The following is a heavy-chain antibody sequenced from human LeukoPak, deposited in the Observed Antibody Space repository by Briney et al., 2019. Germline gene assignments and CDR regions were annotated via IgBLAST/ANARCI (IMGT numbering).Heavy chain of an antibody. D-gene: IGHD6-19*01. J-gene: IGHJ4*02. Sequence: GGSLRLSCAASGFTFSSYWMSWVRQAPGKGLEWVANIKPDGSEKYSVDSVKGRFTISRDNAKNSLSLQMNSLRAEDTAVYYCTREAGTGDYWGQGTLVTVSS. V-gene: IGHV3-7*01. CDR3: TREAGTGDY. CDR2: IKPDGSEK. CDR1: GFTFSSYW.